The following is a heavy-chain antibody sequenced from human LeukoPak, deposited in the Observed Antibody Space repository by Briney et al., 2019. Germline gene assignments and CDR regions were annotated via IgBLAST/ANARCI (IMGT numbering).Heavy chain of an antibody. D-gene: IGHD5-18*01. Sequence: SVKVSCKTSGGTFSSSAITWVRRAPGQGLEWMGRIIPVLNITTYAQKFQGSVTITADTSTSTVYMELSSLRSEETAVYYCARDQGLTAPPPYGLDIWGQGTTVIVSS. CDR3: ARDQGLTAPPPYGLDI. CDR2: IIPVLNIT. V-gene: IGHV1-69*04. CDR1: GGTFSSSA. J-gene: IGHJ6*02.